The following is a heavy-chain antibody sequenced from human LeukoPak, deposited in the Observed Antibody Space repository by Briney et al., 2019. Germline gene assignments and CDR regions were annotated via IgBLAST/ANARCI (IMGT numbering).Heavy chain of an antibody. CDR1: GGSISSGGYS. CDR2: IYYSGST. Sequence: PSETLSLTCAVSGGSISSGGYSWSWIRQPPGKGLEWIGYIYYSGSTYYNPSLKSRVTMSVDTSKNQFSLKLSSVTAADTAVYYCARKPVQWLERDSYFDYWGQGTLVTVSS. V-gene: IGHV4-30-4*07. CDR3: ARKPVQWLERDSYFDY. J-gene: IGHJ4*02. D-gene: IGHD6-19*01.